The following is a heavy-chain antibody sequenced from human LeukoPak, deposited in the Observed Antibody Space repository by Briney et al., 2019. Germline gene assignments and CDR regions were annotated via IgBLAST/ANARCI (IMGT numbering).Heavy chain of an antibody. V-gene: IGHV4-39*01. CDR3: ARDEVGATGCDAFDI. D-gene: IGHD1-26*01. CDR1: GGSISSSSSH. J-gene: IGHJ3*02. Sequence: SETLSLTCTVSGGSISSSSSHWGWIRQPPGKGLEWIGTMYYSGSTYYNPSLKSRVTVSVDMSKNQFALKLSSVTAADTAVYYCARDEVGATGCDAFDIWGQGTMVTVSS. CDR2: MYYSGST.